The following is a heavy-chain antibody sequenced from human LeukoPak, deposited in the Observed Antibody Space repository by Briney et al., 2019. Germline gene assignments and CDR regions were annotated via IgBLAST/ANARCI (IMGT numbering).Heavy chain of an antibody. Sequence: PGGSLRLSCAASGFTFSSHWMHWVRQAPGKGLEWVANIKQDGSEKYYVDSVKGRFTISRDNAKNSLYLQMNSLRAEDTAVYYCARVTRGITMVRGVIMAFDYWGQGTLVTVSS. CDR2: IKQDGSEK. CDR3: ARVTRGITMVRGVIMAFDY. J-gene: IGHJ4*02. D-gene: IGHD3-10*01. V-gene: IGHV3-7*01. CDR1: GFTFSSHW.